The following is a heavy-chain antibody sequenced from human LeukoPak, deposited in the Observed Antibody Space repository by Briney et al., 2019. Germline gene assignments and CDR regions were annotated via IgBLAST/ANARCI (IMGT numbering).Heavy chain of an antibody. CDR1: GFTFGSYS. CDR2: ISSSSSTI. V-gene: IGHV3-48*02. CDR3: ARVGGNLPGDYFDY. J-gene: IGHJ4*02. D-gene: IGHD4-23*01. Sequence: QPGGSLLLYRAASGFTFGSYSMNWARQAPGKGVEWVSYISSSSSTIYYAASVNGRFTISRDNAKNSLYLQMNSLRDEDTAVYYCARVGGNLPGDYFDYWGQGTLVTVSS.